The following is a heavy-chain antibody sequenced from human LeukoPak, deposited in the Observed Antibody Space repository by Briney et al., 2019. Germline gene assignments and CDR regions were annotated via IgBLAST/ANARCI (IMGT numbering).Heavy chain of an antibody. CDR2: ISGDNPGT. CDR3: AKDGNWASVS. Sequence: GGSLRLSCEASGFTFSPYAMSWVRQTPGKGLEWVAAISGDNPGTYHASSVRGRFTISRDNSKNTVHLQMNGLRAEDAAIYYCAKDGNWASVSWGQGTLVTVSS. D-gene: IGHD7-27*01. J-gene: IGHJ5*02. V-gene: IGHV3-23*01. CDR1: GFTFSPYA.